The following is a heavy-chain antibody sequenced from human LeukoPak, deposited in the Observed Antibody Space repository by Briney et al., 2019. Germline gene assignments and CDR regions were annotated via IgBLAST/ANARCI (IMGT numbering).Heavy chain of an antibody. CDR3: AKLTYGDSRGYYFDY. Sequence: GGSLRLSCAASGFTFSSYGMHWVRQAPGKGLEWVAVISYDGSNKYYADSVKGRFTIYRDNSKNTLYLQMNSLRAEDTAVYYCAKLTYGDSRGYYFDYWGQGTLVTVSS. CDR1: GFTFSSYG. V-gene: IGHV3-30*18. D-gene: IGHD4-17*01. CDR2: ISYDGSNK. J-gene: IGHJ4*02.